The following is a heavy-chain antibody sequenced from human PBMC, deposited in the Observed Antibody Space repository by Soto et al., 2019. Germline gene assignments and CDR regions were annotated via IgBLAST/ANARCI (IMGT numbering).Heavy chain of an antibody. CDR1: GFTFSSYG. J-gene: IGHJ4*02. Sequence: GGSLRLSCAASGFTFSSYGMHWVRQAPGKGLEWVAVISYDGSNKYYADSVKGRFTISRDNSKNTLYLQMNSLRAEDTAVYYCAKGYDYDLIGYFDYWGQGTLVTVSS. CDR3: AKGYDYDLIGYFDY. CDR2: ISYDGSNK. D-gene: IGHD5-12*01. V-gene: IGHV3-30*18.